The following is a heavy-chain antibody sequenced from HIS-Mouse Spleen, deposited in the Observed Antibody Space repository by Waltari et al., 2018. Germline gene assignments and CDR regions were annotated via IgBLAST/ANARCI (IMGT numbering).Heavy chain of an antibody. CDR3: ARGHDYSNYFDY. D-gene: IGHD4-4*01. CDR1: GYTFTSYD. V-gene: IGHV1-8*01. J-gene: IGHJ4*02. Sequence: QVQLVQSGAEVKKPGASVKVSCKASGYTFTSYDSNWVRQATGQGLEWMGWMHPNSGNTGYAQKFQGRVTMTRNTSISTAYMGLSSLRSEDTAVYYCARGHDYSNYFDYWGQGTLVTVSS. CDR2: MHPNSGNT.